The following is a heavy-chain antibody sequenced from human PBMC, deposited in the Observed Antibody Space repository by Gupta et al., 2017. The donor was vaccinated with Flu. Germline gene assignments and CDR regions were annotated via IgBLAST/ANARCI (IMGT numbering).Heavy chain of an antibody. D-gene: IGHD2-21*02. V-gene: IGHV1-69*06. CDR3: ARASGDCSVINCAKFDY. CDR2: IIPLFGTT. J-gene: IGHJ4*02. Sequence: QVQLVQSGAEVKKPGSSVKVSCKASGGTFSHYSINWVRQAPGQGLEWMGGIIPLFGTTNYAQKFQGRVTITADKSTSTAYMELSSLRYEDTAMFYCARASGDCSVINCAKFDYWGQGTLVTVSS. CDR1: GGTFSHYS.